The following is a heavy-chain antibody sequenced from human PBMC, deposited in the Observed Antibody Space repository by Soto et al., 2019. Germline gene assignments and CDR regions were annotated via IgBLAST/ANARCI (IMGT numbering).Heavy chain of an antibody. CDR2: ISSSSSYI. D-gene: IGHD1-26*01. J-gene: IGHJ4*02. Sequence: GGSLRLSCAASGFTFSSYSMNWVRQAPGKGLEWVSSISSSSSYIYYADSVKGRFTISRDNAKNSLYLQMNSLRAEDTAVYYCARDALVGATTADYWGQGTLVTVSS. CDR1: GFTFSSYS. V-gene: IGHV3-21*01. CDR3: ARDALVGATTADY.